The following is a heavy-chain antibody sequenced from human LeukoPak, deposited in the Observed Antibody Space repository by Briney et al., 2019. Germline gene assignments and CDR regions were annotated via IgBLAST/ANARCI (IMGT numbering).Heavy chain of an antibody. J-gene: IGHJ4*02. D-gene: IGHD2-15*01. CDR1: GYTFTGYY. CDR3: ASTIGYCSGGSCYLDY. V-gene: IGHV1-2*02. CDR2: INPDSGGA. Sequence: ASVKVSCKASGYTFTGYYMHWVRQAPGQGLEWMGWINPDSGGANFAQKFQGRVTMTRDSSISTAYMELSSLRSEDTAVYYCASTIGYCSGGSCYLDYWGQGTLVTVSS.